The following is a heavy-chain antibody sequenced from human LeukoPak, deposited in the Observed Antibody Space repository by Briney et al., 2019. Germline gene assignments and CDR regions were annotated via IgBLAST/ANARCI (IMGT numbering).Heavy chain of an antibody. V-gene: IGHV4-30-2*01. CDR2: IYHSGST. CDR3: ARVTGSGSPDYYFDY. Sequence: SETLSLTCAVSGGSISSGGYSWSWIRQPPGKGLEWIGYIYHSGSTYHNPSLKSRVTISVDRSKNQFSLKLSSVTAADTAVYYCARVTGSGSPDYYFDYWGQGTLVTVSS. J-gene: IGHJ4*02. D-gene: IGHD3-10*01. CDR1: GGSISSGGYS.